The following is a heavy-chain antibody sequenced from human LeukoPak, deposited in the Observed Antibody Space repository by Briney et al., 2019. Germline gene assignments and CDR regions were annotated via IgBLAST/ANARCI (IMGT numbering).Heavy chain of an antibody. CDR1: GGSFSGYY. V-gene: IGHV4-34*01. Sequence: SETLSLTCAVYGGSFSGYYWSWIRQPPGKGLEWIGEINHSGSTNYNPSLKSRVTISVDTSKNQFSLKLSSVTAADTAVYYCARGVVVVAATRRPPLDLWGQGTLVTVSS. D-gene: IGHD2-15*01. CDR3: ARGVVVVAATRRPPLDL. CDR2: INHSGST. J-gene: IGHJ5*02.